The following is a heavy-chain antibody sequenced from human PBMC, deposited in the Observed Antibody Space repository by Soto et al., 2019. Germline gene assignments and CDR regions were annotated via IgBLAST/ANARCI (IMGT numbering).Heavy chain of an antibody. V-gene: IGHV4-59*01. D-gene: IGHD3-16*01. CDR2: ISYSGTT. CDR3: ARIRGLGEVSPYFAH. Sequence: SEPLSLNCTVSRGSISNFFWTWIRQPPGRGLEWIGYISYSGTTNYNASLKSRVTISVDTSANQFPLRVRSVTAADTAAYYCARIRGLGEVSPYFAHWGQGALVTVSS. J-gene: IGHJ4*02. CDR1: RGSISNFF.